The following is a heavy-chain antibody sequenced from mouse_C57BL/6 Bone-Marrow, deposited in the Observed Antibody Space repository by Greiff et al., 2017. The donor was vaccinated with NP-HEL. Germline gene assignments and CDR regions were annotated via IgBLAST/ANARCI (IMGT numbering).Heavy chain of an antibody. V-gene: IGHV1-26*01. Sequence: VQLQQSGPELVKPGASVKISCKASGYTFTDYYMNWVKQSHGKSLEWIGDINPKNGGTSYNQKFKGKATLTVDKSSSTAYMELRSLTSEDSAVYYCARDSTLYYYAMDYWGQGTSVTVSS. CDR2: INPKNGGT. J-gene: IGHJ4*01. CDR3: ARDSTLYYYAMDY. CDR1: GYTFTDYY. D-gene: IGHD6-5*01.